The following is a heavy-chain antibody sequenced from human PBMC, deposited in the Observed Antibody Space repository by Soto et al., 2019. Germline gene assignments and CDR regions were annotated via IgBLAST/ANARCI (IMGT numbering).Heavy chain of an antibody. CDR3: AGASAISLGHFDY. CDR1: GGSISSYY. D-gene: IGHD1-26*01. V-gene: IGHV4-59*01. J-gene: IGHJ4*02. CDR2: ISYSGSA. Sequence: QVQLQESGPGLVEPSETLSLTCTVSGGSISSYYWSWIRQPPGKGLEYIGYISYSGSANYNPSLNSRFTISVDTTKIQFSLKLSSVTAADTAVYYCAGASAISLGHFDYWGQGTLVTVSS.